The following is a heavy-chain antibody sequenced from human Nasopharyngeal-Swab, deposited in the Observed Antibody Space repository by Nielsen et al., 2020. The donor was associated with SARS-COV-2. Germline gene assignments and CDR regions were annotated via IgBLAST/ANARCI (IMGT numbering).Heavy chain of an antibody. CDR2: IVPALGLP. CDR3: AREGEYGAYDAPDY. CDR1: GDTFTNSA. Sequence: SVKVSCKTSGDTFTNSAISWVRQAPGQGLEWMGGIVPALGLPNYAQKFRGRVTISADRSTTTSYLELSSLRSEDTAIYYCAREGEYGAYDAPDYWGQGTLVTVSA. D-gene: IGHD5-12*01. V-gene: IGHV1-69*10. J-gene: IGHJ4*02.